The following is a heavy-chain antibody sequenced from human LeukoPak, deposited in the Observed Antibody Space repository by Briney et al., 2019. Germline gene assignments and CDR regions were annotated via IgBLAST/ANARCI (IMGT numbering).Heavy chain of an antibody. CDR1: GCTFTGYY. V-gene: IGHV1-2*06. J-gene: IGHJ4*02. D-gene: IGHD2-2*02. CDR3: ARTYCSSTSCYKDGSDY. Sequence: ASVKVSCKASGCTFTGYYMHWVRQAPGQGLEWMGRINPNSGGTNYAQKFQGRVTMTRDTSISTAYMELSRLRSDDTAVYFCARTYCSSTSCYKDGSDYWGQGTLVTVSS. CDR2: INPNSGGT.